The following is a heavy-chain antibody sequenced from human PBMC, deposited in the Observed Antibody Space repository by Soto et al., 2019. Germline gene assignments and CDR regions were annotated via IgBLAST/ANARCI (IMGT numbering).Heavy chain of an antibody. D-gene: IGHD3-3*01. CDR2: ISSSSSYI. CDR3: ARDRSGLGAFDI. Sequence: GGSLRLSCAASGFTFSSYAMSWVRQAPGKGLEWVSSISSSSSYIYYADSVKGRFTISRDNAKNSLYLQMNSLRAEDTAVYYCARDRSGLGAFDIWGQGTMVTVSS. CDR1: GFTFSSYA. J-gene: IGHJ3*02. V-gene: IGHV3-21*01.